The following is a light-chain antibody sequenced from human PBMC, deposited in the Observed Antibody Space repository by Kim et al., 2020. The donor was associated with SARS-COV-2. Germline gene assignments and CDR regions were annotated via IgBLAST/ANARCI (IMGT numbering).Light chain of an antibody. V-gene: IGLV2-14*03. Sequence: STTGTSNVVGGYNYVSWYQQHPGTAPKLMIYDVSDRPSGVSNRFSGSKSGNTASLTISGLQAEDEADYYCSSYTTSSTLDVVFGGGTQLTVL. J-gene: IGLJ2*01. CDR1: SNVVGGYNY. CDR3: SSYTTSSTLDVV. CDR2: DVS.